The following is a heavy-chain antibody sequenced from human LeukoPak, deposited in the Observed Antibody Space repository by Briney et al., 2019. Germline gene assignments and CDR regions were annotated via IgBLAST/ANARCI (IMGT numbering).Heavy chain of an antibody. D-gene: IGHD6-13*01. J-gene: IGHJ4*02. CDR3: AGGSSWYRGIDY. CDR1: GFTFSSYA. CDR2: ISTNGGST. Sequence: GGSLRLSCAASGFTFSSYAMYWVRQAPGKGLEYVSAISTNGGSTYYANSVEGRFTISRDNSKNTLYLQMGNLRAEDMAVYYCAGGSSWYRGIDYWGQGTLVTVSS. V-gene: IGHV3-64*01.